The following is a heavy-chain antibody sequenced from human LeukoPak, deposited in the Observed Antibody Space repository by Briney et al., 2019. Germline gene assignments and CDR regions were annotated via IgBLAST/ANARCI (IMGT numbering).Heavy chain of an antibody. CDR3: AKDSSSWYGGSGGFDC. V-gene: IGHV3-9*01. Sequence: PGGSLRLSCAASGFTFDDYAMHWVRQAPGKGLEWVSGISWNSGSIGYADSVKGRFTISRDNAKNSLYLQMNSLRAEDTALYYCAKDSSSWYGGSGGFDCWGQGTLVTVSS. CDR1: GFTFDDYA. J-gene: IGHJ4*02. CDR2: ISWNSGSI. D-gene: IGHD1-26*01.